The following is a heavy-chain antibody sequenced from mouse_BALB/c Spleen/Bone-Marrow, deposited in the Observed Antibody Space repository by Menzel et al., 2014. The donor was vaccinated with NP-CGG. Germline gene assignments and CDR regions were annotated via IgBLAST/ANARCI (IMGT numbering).Heavy chain of an antibody. Sequence: EVQLVESGGGLVQPGGSLKLSCAASGFDFSGFWMGWVRRAPGKGLEWIGEINPDSSTINYAPSLKDRFIISRDNAKNTLYLQVSKVRSEDTALYYCARLGYYGGFAYWGQGTLVTVSA. D-gene: IGHD2-3*01. J-gene: IGHJ3*01. CDR1: GFDFSGFW. V-gene: IGHV4-1*02. CDR2: INPDSSTI. CDR3: ARLGYYGGFAY.